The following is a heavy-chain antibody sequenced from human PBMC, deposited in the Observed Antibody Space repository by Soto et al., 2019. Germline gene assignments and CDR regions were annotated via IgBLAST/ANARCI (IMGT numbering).Heavy chain of an antibody. D-gene: IGHD3-16*01. J-gene: IGHJ4*02. CDR3: ASPLATGIMITQFRF. V-gene: IGHV1-69*13. CDR1: GGTFSSYA. CDR2: IIPIFGTA. Sequence: GASVKVSCKASGGTFSSYAISWVRQAPGQGLEWMGGIIPIFGTANYAQKFQGRVTITADESTSTAYMELSSLRSEDTAVYYCASPLATGIMITQFRFWGQGTLVTVSS.